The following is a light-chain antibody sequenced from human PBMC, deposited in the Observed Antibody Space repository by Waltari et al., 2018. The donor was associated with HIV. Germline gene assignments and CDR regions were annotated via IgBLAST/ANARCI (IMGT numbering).Light chain of an antibody. V-gene: IGLV1-47*01. CDR1: SSNIGNNY. CDR3: AAWDDSLNGYVV. Sequence: QSVLTQPPSASGTPGQRVTISCSGSSSNIGNNYVYWYQQIPRPAPKLLIYGNDQRPSGVPGRFSGSNSGTSASPAISGLRSEDEADYYCAAWDDSLNGYVVFGGGTKLTVL. J-gene: IGLJ2*01. CDR2: GND.